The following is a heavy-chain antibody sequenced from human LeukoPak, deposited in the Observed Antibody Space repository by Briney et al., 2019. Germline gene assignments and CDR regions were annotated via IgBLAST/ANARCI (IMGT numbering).Heavy chain of an antibody. CDR3: ARTSGYSYGY. D-gene: IGHD5-18*01. J-gene: IGHJ4*02. Sequence: SETLSLTCTVSGGSISSYYWSWIRQPPGKGLEWIGYIYYSGSTNYNPSLKSRVTILVDTSKNQFSLKLSSVTAADTAVYYCARTSGYSYGYWGQGTLVTVSS. CDR2: IYYSGST. V-gene: IGHV4-59*01. CDR1: GGSISSYY.